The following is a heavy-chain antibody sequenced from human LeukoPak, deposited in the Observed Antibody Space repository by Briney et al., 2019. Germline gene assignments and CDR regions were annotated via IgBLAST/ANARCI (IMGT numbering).Heavy chain of an antibody. J-gene: IGHJ4*02. V-gene: IGHV4-38-2*02. CDR3: AREGSGSPFDY. Sequence: SETLSLTCTVSGYSISSGFYWGWIRQPPGKGLEWIGSIYHSANTYYNPSLKSRVTISVDTSKNQFSLKLSSVTAADTAVYYCAREGSGSPFDYWGQGTLVTVSS. CDR2: IYHSANT. CDR1: GYSISSGFY. D-gene: IGHD1-26*01.